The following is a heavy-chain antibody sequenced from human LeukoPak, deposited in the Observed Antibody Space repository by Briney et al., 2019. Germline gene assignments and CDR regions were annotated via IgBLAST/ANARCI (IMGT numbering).Heavy chain of an antibody. CDR2: ISAYNGNT. J-gene: IGHJ2*01. D-gene: IGHD4-17*01. CDR3: ARDHMTTVTTEFDL. CDR1: GYTFTSYG. Sequence: GASVKVSCKASGYTFTSYGISWVRQAPGQGLEWMGWISAYNGNTNYAQKLQGRVTMTTDTSTSTAYMELRSLRSDDTAVYYCARDHMTTVTTEFDLWGRGTLVTVSS. V-gene: IGHV1-18*01.